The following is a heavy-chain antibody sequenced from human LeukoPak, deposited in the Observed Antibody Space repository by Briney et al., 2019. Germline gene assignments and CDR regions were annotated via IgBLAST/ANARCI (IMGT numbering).Heavy chain of an antibody. D-gene: IGHD3-10*02. CDR3: AELGITMIGGV. V-gene: IGHV4-34*01. CDR1: GGSFSDYY. J-gene: IGHJ6*04. CDR2: INHSGST. Sequence: SETLSLTCAVYGGSFSDYYWSWIRQSPGKGLEWIGEINHSGSTNYNPSLKSRVTISVDTSKNQFSLKLSSVTAADTAVYYCAELGITMIGGVWGKGTTVTISS.